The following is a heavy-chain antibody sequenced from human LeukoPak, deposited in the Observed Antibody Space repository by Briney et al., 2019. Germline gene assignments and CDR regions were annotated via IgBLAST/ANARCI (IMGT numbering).Heavy chain of an antibody. V-gene: IGHV3-23*01. CDR2: VTGSGGNT. CDR1: GFTFSDYA. CDR3: ARDKMGCGGDCYSPRWFDP. Sequence: PGGSLRLSCAASGFTFSDYAMSWVRQAPGKGLEWVSAVTGSGGNTYYADSVKGRFTISKDTSKNTLYLQMNSLRAEDTAVYYCARDKMGCGGDCYSPRWFDPWGQGTLVTVSS. J-gene: IGHJ5*02. D-gene: IGHD2-21*02.